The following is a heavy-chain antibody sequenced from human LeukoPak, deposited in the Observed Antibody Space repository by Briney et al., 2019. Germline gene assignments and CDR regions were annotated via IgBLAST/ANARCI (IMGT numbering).Heavy chain of an antibody. V-gene: IGHV3-21*01. Sequence: GGSLRLSCAASGFSFSSYSMNWVRQAPGKGLEWVSAISSGGRYVYYAGSVKGRFTISRDNAKNSLYLQMNSLRAEYTAVYYCARDVRDEYSSGWYPIGYWGQGTLVTVSS. CDR1: GFSFSSYS. D-gene: IGHD6-19*01. CDR3: ARDVRDEYSSGWYPIGY. J-gene: IGHJ4*02. CDR2: ISSGGRYV.